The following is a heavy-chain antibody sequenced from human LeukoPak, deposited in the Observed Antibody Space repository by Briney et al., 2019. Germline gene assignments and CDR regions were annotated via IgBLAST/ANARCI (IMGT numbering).Heavy chain of an antibody. V-gene: IGHV1-69*05. J-gene: IGHJ4*02. CDR2: IIPIFGTA. Sequence: ASVKVSCKASGGTFSSYAISWVRQAPGQGLEWMGGIIPIFGTANYAQKFQGRVTITTDESTSTAYMELSSLRSEDTAVYYCARTRGITIFGVVTEPPNYFDYWGQGTLVTVSS. CDR1: GGTFSSYA. CDR3: ARTRGITIFGVVTEPPNYFDY. D-gene: IGHD3-3*01.